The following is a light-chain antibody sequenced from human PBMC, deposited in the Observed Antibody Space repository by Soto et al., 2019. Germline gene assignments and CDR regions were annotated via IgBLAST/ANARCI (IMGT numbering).Light chain of an antibody. CDR2: DAS. J-gene: IGKJ2*01. CDR1: QSISSW. CDR3: QQYNSYSQYT. Sequence: DIQMTQSPSTLSASVGDRVTITCRASQSISSWLAWYQQKPGKAPKLLIYDASSLESGVPSRFSGSGSGTEFTLTISSLQPDDFATSYCQQYNSYSQYTFGQGTKLEIK. V-gene: IGKV1-5*01.